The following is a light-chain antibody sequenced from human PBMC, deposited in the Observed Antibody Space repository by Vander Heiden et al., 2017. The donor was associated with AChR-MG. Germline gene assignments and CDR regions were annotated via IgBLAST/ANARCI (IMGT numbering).Light chain of an antibody. J-gene: IGKJ1*01. Sequence: EIVMTQSPAPPSVSPGERATLSCRASQSVSSNFAWYHQKPGQATRILIYAASTRATGIPARFSGSGSGTEFTRTISSLQSEDFAVDYCHQYNDWPPRTFGQGTKVEIK. CDR2: AAS. CDR3: HQYNDWPPRT. CDR1: QSVSSN. V-gene: IGKV3-15*01.